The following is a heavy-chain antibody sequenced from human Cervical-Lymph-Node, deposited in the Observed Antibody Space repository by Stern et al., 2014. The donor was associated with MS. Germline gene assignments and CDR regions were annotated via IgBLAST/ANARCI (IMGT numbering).Heavy chain of an antibody. J-gene: IGHJ4*02. D-gene: IGHD4-17*01. CDR2: INKDGSEK. CDR1: GFTFSHYW. Sequence: EMQLVESGGGLVQPGGSLRLSCAGSGFTFSHYWMTWVRQAPGKGLEWVASINKDGSEKYYGDSLKGRFTISRDNAKNSLYLQMTSLRADDTAVYYCARKTTAKNWGQGTLVTVSS. V-gene: IGHV3-7*01. CDR3: ARKTTAKN.